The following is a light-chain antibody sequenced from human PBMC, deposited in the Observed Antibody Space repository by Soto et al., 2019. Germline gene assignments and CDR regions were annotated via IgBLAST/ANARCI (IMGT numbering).Light chain of an antibody. CDR2: DVT. CDR1: SSDVGGYNS. Sequence: QSVRTEPASVSGSPGQSITISGTGTSSDVGGYNSVSWYRQDPGKAPKLIIYDVTYRPSGVSNRFSGSKSGNTASLTISGLQSEDEADYHCSSFTSSITYVFGTGTKVTVL. V-gene: IGLV2-14*01. CDR3: SSFTSSITYV. J-gene: IGLJ1*01.